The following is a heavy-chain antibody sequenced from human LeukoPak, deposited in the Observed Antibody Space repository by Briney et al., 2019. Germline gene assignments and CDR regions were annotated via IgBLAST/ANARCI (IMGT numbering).Heavy chain of an antibody. CDR2: ITSGSSHI. J-gene: IGHJ6*03. CDR1: GLTFSSYN. D-gene: IGHD1-26*01. CDR3: ARDPYSGSYGADYYYYMDV. V-gene: IGHV3-21*01. Sequence: PGGSLRLSCAASGLTFSSYNTNWVRQTPGQGLEWVSSITSGSSHIYYADSVKGRFTISRDNAKSSLYLQMNSLRAEDTAVYYCARDPYSGSYGADYYYYMDVWGKGTTVTISS.